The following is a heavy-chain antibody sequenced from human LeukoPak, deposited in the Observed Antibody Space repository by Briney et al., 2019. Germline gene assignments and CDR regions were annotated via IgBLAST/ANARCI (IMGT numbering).Heavy chain of an antibody. CDR2: IYYSGST. V-gene: IGHV4-39*01. CDR3: ARGAPPGVGFDP. D-gene: IGHD2-15*01. J-gene: IGHJ5*02. CDR1: DGSISSSSYY. Sequence: SETLSLTCTVSDGSISSSSYYWGWIRQPLGKGLEWIGSIYYSGSTYYNPSLKSRVTISVDTSKNQFSLKLSSVTAADTAVYYCARGAPPGVGFDPWGQGTLVTVSS.